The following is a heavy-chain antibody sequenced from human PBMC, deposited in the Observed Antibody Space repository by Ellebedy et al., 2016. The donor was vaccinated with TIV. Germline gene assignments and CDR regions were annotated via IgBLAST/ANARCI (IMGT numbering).Heavy chain of an antibody. Sequence: GESLKISCAASGFTFSRYWMHWVRQPPGKGLAWASRIDNDGSSTSYEDSVKGRFTISRDNAKNTVYLQMNSLRAEDTAVYFCARETRQAYWGQGTLVIVSS. CDR2: IDNDGSST. J-gene: IGHJ4*02. CDR3: ARETRQAY. V-gene: IGHV3-74*01. CDR1: GFTFSRYW.